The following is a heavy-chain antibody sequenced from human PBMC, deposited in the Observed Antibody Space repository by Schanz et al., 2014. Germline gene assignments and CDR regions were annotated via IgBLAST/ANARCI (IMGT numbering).Heavy chain of an antibody. CDR3: ARPGGSSWSFAY. CDR1: GGSISSSGYY. J-gene: IGHJ4*02. V-gene: IGHV4-39*01. CDR2: IYQSGTT. Sequence: QLQLQESGPGLVKPSETLSLTCTVSGGSISSSGYYWGWIRQPPGKGLEWIGSIYQSGTTYYSPSRKSRVTRPVNTSKNKYSRKFSSVTAADTAVYYCARPGGSSWSFAYWGLGRLVIVSS. D-gene: IGHD6-13*01.